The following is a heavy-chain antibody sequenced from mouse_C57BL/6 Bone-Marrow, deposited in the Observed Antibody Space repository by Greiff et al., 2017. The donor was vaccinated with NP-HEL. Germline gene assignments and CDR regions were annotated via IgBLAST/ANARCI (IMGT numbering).Heavy chain of an antibody. V-gene: IGHV14-3*01. CDR2: IDPANGNT. D-gene: IGHD1-1*01. CDR3: AHYYGSSSAWFAY. J-gene: IGHJ3*01. Sequence: VQLKQSVAELVRPGASVKLSCTASGFNIKNTYMHWVKQRPEQGLEWIGRIDPANGNTKYAPKFQGKATITADTSSNTAYLQLSSLTSEDTAIYYCAHYYGSSSAWFAYWGQGTLVTVSA. CDR1: GFNIKNTY.